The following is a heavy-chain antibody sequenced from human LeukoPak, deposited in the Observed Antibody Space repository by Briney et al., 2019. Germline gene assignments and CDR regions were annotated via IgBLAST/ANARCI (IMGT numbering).Heavy chain of an antibody. Sequence: GGSLRLSCAASGFTFSSYAMSWVRQAPGKGLEWVSAISGSGGSTYYADSVKGRFTISRDISKNTLYLQMNSVRAEDTAVYYCSKKGQNGDYGKPDWGQGTLVTVSS. CDR2: ISGSGGST. J-gene: IGHJ4*02. V-gene: IGHV3-23*01. CDR1: GFTFSSYA. CDR3: SKKGQNGDYGKPD. D-gene: IGHD4-17*01.